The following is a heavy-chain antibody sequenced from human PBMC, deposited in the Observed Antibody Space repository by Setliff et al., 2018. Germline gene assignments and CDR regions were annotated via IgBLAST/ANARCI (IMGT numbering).Heavy chain of an antibody. V-gene: IGHV4-34*01. Sequence: PSETLSLTCAVYGGSFSGYYWSWIRQPPGKGLEWIGEINHSGSTNYNPSLKSRVTISVDTSKNQFSLKLSSVTAADTAVYYCARLPSKRIHYNFWSGYTRDYFDYWGQGTLVTVSS. CDR1: GGSFSGYY. J-gene: IGHJ4*02. CDR3: ARLPSKRIHYNFWSGYTRDYFDY. CDR2: INHSGST. D-gene: IGHD3-3*01.